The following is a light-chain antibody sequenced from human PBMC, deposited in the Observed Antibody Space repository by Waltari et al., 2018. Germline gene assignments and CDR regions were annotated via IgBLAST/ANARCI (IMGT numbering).Light chain of an antibody. CDR3: SSYAHNNHFV. CDR2: EVT. Sequence: QSVLTQPPSATGSPGQSVTISSPGTNSDVSAYTSVSWYQQHPGKVPKLLIYEVTKRPSGVPDRFSGSKSGNTASLTVSGLQADDEADYYCSSYAHNNHFVFGTGTKVTVL. CDR1: NSDVSAYTS. V-gene: IGLV2-8*01. J-gene: IGLJ1*01.